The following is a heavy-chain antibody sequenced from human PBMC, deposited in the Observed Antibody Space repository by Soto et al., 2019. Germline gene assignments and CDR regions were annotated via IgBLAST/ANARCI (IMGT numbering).Heavy chain of an antibody. CDR2: ISPYSGNT. CDR1: GYSFTNYG. V-gene: IGHV1-18*01. D-gene: IGHD6-25*01. CDR3: ARDWSYTSGGIDY. Sequence: QVQLVQSGPEVKKPGASVKVSCKSSGYSFTNYGISWVRQDPGQGLECMGWISPYSGNTNSAQKLRGRVTLTTDTSTSTAYMELRSLTSDDPAVYYCARDWSYTSGGIDYWGQGTLVTVSS. J-gene: IGHJ4*02.